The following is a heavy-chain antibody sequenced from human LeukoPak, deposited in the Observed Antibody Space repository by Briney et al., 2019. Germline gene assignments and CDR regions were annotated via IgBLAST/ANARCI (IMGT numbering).Heavy chain of an antibody. CDR3: ARPRTQYYYDSSGGEYFQH. CDR1: GGSISRGSYY. D-gene: IGHD3-22*01. V-gene: IGHV4-39*07. Sequence: SQTLSLTCTVSGGSISRGSYYWRWIRQPPGKGLEWIGEINHSGSTNYNPSLKSRVTISVDTSKNQFSLKLSSVTAADTAVYYCARPRTQYYYDSSGGEYFQHWGQGTLVTVSS. CDR2: INHSGST. J-gene: IGHJ1*01.